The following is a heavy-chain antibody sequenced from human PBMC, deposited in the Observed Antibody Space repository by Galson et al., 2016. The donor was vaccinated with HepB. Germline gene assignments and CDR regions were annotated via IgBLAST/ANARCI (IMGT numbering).Heavy chain of an antibody. D-gene: IGHD6-13*01. CDR2: ISYDGSNK. J-gene: IGHJ4*02. Sequence: SLRLSCAGSEFTFRSYGMHWVRQAPGKGLEWVAVISYDGSNKYYADSVKGRFTISRDNSKNTLYLQMNSLRAEDTAVYYCAKSSEPYISRWQYFDYWGQGTLVTVSS. V-gene: IGHV3-30*18. CDR3: AKSSEPYISRWQYFDY. CDR1: EFTFRSYG.